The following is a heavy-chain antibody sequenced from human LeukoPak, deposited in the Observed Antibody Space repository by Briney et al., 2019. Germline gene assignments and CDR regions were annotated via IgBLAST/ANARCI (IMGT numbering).Heavy chain of an antibody. J-gene: IGHJ4*02. V-gene: IGHV3-74*01. CDR1: GFTFSFYW. D-gene: IGHD2-15*01. CDR3: ARDNEYCTGGTCRLDY. Sequence: GGSLRLSCASSGFTFSFYWMHWVRQAPGKGLVWVSCIYNDGRSTSYAGSVKGRFTISRDNAKDTLYLQMNSLRAEDTAVYYCARDNEYCTGGTCRLDYWGQGALVTVSS. CDR2: IYNDGRST.